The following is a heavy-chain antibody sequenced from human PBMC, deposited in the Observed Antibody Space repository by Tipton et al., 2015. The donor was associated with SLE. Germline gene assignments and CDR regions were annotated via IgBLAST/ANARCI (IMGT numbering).Heavy chain of an antibody. CDR1: GGSLNGYF. CDR3: AREERTYYYDSSGMDV. Sequence: TLSLTCAVYGGSLNGYFWTWIRQSPGKGLEWIGNIHHSGGTNYNPSLTSRVTISADTSNNQFSLRLTSVTAADTAVYYCAREERTYYYDSSGMDVWGQGTTVTVSS. CDR2: IHHSGGT. J-gene: IGHJ6*02. V-gene: IGHV4-34*01. D-gene: IGHD3-22*01.